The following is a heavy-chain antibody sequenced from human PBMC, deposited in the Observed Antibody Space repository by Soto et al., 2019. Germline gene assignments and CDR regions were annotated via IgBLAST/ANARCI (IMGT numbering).Heavy chain of an antibody. D-gene: IGHD2-2*01. J-gene: IGHJ6*02. CDR1: GYSFTSYW. CDR2: IDPSDSYT. CDR3: ARGQLLPPPYYYYGMDV. V-gene: IGHV5-10-1*01. Sequence: LKISCKGSGYSFTSYWISWVRQMPGKGLEWMGRIDPSDSYTNYSPSFQGHVTISADKSISTAYLQWSSLKASDTAMYYCARGQLLPPPYYYYGMDVWGQGTTVTVSS.